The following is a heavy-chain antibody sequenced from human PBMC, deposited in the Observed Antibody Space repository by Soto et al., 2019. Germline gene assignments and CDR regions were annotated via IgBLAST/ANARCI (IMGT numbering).Heavy chain of an antibody. J-gene: IGHJ4*02. Sequence: SETLSLTCTVSGGSISSYYWTWIQQPPGKGLEWIGYVFYTGNTKYNPSLESRVTISLDTSRNQFSLTLYSVTAADTAIYYCARRKTRPEAFDYWGLGTLVTVSS. CDR3: ARRKTRPEAFDY. CDR2: VFYTGNT. V-gene: IGHV4-59*08. CDR1: GGSISSYY. D-gene: IGHD6-25*01.